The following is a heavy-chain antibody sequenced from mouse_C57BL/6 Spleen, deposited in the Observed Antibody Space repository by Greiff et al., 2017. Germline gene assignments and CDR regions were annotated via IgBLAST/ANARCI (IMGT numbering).Heavy chain of an antibody. CDR3: AREDDCYEGYFDY. D-gene: IGHD2-3*01. CDR2: ISYDGSN. Sequence: EVKLLESGPGLVKPSQSLSLTCSVTGYSITSGYFWNCLRQFPGNKLEWMGFISYDGSNNSNPSLTNRISITRDTSKNQFFLKLNSVTTEDTATYDGAREDDCYEGYFDYWGQGTTLTVAS. J-gene: IGHJ2*01. CDR1: GYSITSGYF. V-gene: IGHV3-6*01.